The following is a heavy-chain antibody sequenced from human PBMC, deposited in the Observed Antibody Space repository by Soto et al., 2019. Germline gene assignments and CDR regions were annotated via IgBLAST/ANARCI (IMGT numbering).Heavy chain of an antibody. D-gene: IGHD2-15*01. CDR1: GGSISTYY. CDR3: ARSAVPRGGWFRP. Sequence: QVQLQESGPGLVKPSGTLSLTCNVSGGSISTYYWNWIRQPAGKGLEWIGRIYASGSPNYNPSLKSRVIMSVDTSKYQFSLSMSSVPAADTAMYHCARSAVPRGGWFRPWGQGILVTVS. CDR2: IYASGSP. V-gene: IGHV4-4*07. J-gene: IGHJ5*02.